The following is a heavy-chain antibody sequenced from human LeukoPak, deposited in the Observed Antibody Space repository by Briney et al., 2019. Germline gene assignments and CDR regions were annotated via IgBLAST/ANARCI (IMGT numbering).Heavy chain of an antibody. D-gene: IGHD2-15*01. V-gene: IGHV3-30-3*01. CDR3: ARDQSYGVDPYYYYGMDV. Sequence: GGSLRLSCAASGFTFSSYAMHWVRQAPGKGLEWVAVISYDGSNKYYADSVKGRFTISRDNSKNTLYLQMNSLRAEDTAVYYCARDQSYGVDPYYYYGMDVWGQGTTVTVSS. CDR1: GFTFSSYA. J-gene: IGHJ6*02. CDR2: ISYDGSNK.